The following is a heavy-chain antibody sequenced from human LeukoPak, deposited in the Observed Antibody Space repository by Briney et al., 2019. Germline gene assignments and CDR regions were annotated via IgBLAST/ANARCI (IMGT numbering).Heavy chain of an antibody. CDR1: GGSIRSSSYY. D-gene: IGHD7-27*01. Sequence: PSETLSLTCTVSGGSIRSSSYYWGWIRQPPGKGLEWIASIYYSGSTYYNPSLKSRVTISVDTSKNQFSLRLSSVTAADTAVYYCASNWGGDEYYFDYWGQGSLATVSS. V-gene: IGHV4-39*01. CDR2: IYYSGST. CDR3: ASNWGGDEYYFDY. J-gene: IGHJ4*02.